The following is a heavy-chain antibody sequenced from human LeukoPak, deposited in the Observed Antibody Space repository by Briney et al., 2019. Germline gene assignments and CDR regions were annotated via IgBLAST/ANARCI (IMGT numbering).Heavy chain of an antibody. V-gene: IGHV4-34*01. CDR1: GESFSGYY. CDR3: ARWGRTNGVR. CDR2: INHSGST. Sequence: SETLSLTCAVYGESFSGYYWSWIRQPPGKGLEWIGEINHSGSTNYNPSLKSRVTISVDTSKNQFSLKLSSVTAADTAVYYCARWGRTNGVRWGQGTLVTVSS. J-gene: IGHJ4*02. D-gene: IGHD2-8*01.